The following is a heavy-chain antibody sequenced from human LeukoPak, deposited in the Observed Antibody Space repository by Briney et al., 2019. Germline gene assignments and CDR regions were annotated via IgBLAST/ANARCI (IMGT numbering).Heavy chain of an antibody. J-gene: IGHJ6*02. CDR2: IYYSGST. CDR1: GGSISSYY. CDR3: ARHADGDGIALAGTRSYYYYGMDV. D-gene: IGHD6-19*01. V-gene: IGHV4-59*08. Sequence: PSETLSLTCTVSGGSISSYYWSWIRQPPGKGLEWIGYIYYSGSTNYNPSLKSRATISVDTSKNQFSLKLSSVTAAYAAVYYCARHADGDGIALAGTRSYYYYGMDVWGQGTTVTVSS.